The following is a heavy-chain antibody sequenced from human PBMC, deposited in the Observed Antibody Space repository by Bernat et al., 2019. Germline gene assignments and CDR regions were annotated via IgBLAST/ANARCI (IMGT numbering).Heavy chain of an antibody. V-gene: IGHV3-53*05. D-gene: IGHD6-13*01. CDR1: GFTVSSNY. J-gene: IGHJ5*02. CDR2: IYSGGST. CDR3: ATGSSWYRGGFDP. Sequence: EVQLVETGGGLIQPGGSLRLSCAASGFTVSSNYMSWVRQAPGKGLEWASVIYSGGSTYYADSVKGRFTISRDNSKNTLYLQMNSLRAEDTAVYYCATGSSWYRGGFDPWGQGTLVTVSS.